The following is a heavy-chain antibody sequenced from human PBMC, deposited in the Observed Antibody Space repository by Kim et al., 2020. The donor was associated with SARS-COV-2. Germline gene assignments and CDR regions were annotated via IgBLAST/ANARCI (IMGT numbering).Heavy chain of an antibody. D-gene: IGHD5-12*01. V-gene: IGHV3-74*01. CDR3: ARGGQMATINSLDY. Sequence: GGSLRLSCAASGFTFSNCWMHWVRQAPGKGLVWVSRIKSDGTDPSYADSVKGRFTISRDNAKNTLNLQMYSLRVEDTAVYYCARGGQMATINSLDYWGQGTLVTVSS. CDR1: GFTFSNCW. J-gene: IGHJ4*02. CDR2: IKSDGTDP.